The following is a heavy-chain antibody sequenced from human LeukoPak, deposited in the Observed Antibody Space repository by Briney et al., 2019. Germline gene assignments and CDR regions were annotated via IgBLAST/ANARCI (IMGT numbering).Heavy chain of an antibody. D-gene: IGHD2-21*01. CDR1: GGSISSSSYY. V-gene: IGHV4-39*07. Sequence: PSETLSLTCTVSGGSISSSSYYWGWIRQPPGKGLEWIGSIYYSGSTNYNPSLKSRVTMSVDTSKNQFSLKLSSVTAADTAVYYCAREAYCGVDCHWGVDYWGQGTLVTVSS. CDR3: AREAYCGVDCHWGVDY. CDR2: IYYSGST. J-gene: IGHJ4*02.